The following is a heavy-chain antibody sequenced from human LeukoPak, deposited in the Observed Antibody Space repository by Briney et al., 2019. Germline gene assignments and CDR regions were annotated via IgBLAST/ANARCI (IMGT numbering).Heavy chain of an antibody. CDR1: GFAISNYN. Sequence: PGGSLRLSCTASGFAISNYNMNWVRQAPGKGLEWVSYISSSLSDTIYYADSVKGRFTISRDNAKNSLYLQMNSLRAEDTAVYYCARVSTIEVRHWGQGTLVTVSS. CDR3: ARVSTIEVRH. CDR2: ISSSLSDTI. J-gene: IGHJ4*02. V-gene: IGHV3-48*01. D-gene: IGHD6-19*01.